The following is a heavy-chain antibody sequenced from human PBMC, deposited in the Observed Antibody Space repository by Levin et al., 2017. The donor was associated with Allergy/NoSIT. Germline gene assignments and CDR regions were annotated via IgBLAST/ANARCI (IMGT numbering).Heavy chain of an antibody. Sequence: AASVKVSCKASGYTFTSYYLHWVRQAPGQGLEWMGIINPNGGSTYYAQKFQGRVTMTRDTSTSTVYMELSSLRSEDTAVYYCARIFCSGGSCYSWVFDYWGQGTLVTVSS. D-gene: IGHD2-15*01. CDR3: ARIFCSGGSCYSWVFDY. CDR1: GYTFTSYY. CDR2: INPNGGST. J-gene: IGHJ4*02. V-gene: IGHV1-46*03.